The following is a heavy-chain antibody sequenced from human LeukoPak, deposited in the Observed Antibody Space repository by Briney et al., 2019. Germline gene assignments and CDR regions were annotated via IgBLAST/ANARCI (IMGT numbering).Heavy chain of an antibody. Sequence: SETLSLTCTVSGGSLSSYYWSWIRQPPGKGLEWIGYIHYSGSTNYNPSLKSRVTISEDTSKNQFSLKLTSVTAADTAVYYCARDYSSSYYFDTWGQGTLVTVSS. V-gene: IGHV4-59*01. CDR2: IHYSGST. CDR3: ARDYSSSYYFDT. D-gene: IGHD6-6*01. CDR1: GGSLSSYY. J-gene: IGHJ4*02.